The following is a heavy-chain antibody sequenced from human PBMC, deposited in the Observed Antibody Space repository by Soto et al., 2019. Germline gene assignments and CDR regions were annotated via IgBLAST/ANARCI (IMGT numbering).Heavy chain of an antibody. V-gene: IGHV1-24*01. J-gene: IGHJ4*02. CDR3: ATGPDYGGNSAQYYFDY. Sequence: GPSVKVSCKVSGYTLTELSMHWVRQAPGKGLEWMGGFDPEDGETIYAQKFQGRVTMTEDTSTDTAYMELSSLRSEDTAVYYCATGPDYGGNSAQYYFDYWGQGTLVTVSS. D-gene: IGHD4-17*01. CDR2: FDPEDGET. CDR1: GYTLTELS.